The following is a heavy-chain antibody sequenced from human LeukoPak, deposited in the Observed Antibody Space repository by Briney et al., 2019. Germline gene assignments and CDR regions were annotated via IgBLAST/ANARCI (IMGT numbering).Heavy chain of an antibody. Sequence: SETLSLTCAVYGGSFRDYYWSWIRQPPGKGLEWIGEINHSGSTKYNPSLKSRVTISLDTSKNQFSLKLTSVTAADTAVYYCAKAPYLSSGSWGQGILVAVSS. D-gene: IGHD3-22*01. V-gene: IGHV4-34*01. CDR1: GGSFRDYY. J-gene: IGHJ3*01. CDR3: AKAPYLSSGS. CDR2: INHSGST.